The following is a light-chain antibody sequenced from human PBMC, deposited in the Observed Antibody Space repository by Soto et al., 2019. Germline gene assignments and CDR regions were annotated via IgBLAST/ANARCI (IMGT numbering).Light chain of an antibody. V-gene: IGKV3-11*01. J-gene: IGKJ1*01. CDR2: DAS. CDR3: QQYNNWPRT. CDR1: QSVSSY. Sequence: EIVLTQSPATLSLSPGERATLSCRASQSVSSYLAWYQQKPGQAPRLLIYDASNRATGTPARFSGGGSGTEFTLTISSLQSEDFAVYYCQQYNNWPRTFGQGTKV.